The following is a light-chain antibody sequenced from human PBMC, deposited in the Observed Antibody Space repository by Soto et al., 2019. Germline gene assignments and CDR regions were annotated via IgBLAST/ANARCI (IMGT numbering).Light chain of an antibody. Sequence: QAVVTQEPSFSVSPGETVTLTCGLSSGSVSSSHHPSWYQQTPGQSPRTLIHDTNRRSSGVPDRFSGSILGSKAALTITGAQADDESVYYCVLYMKGDIRVFGGGTKLTVL. J-gene: IGLJ2*01. CDR1: SGSVSSSHH. V-gene: IGLV8-61*01. CDR2: DTN. CDR3: VLYMKGDIRV.